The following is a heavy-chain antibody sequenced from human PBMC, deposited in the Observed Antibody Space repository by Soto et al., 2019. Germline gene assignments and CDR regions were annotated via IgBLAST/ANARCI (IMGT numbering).Heavy chain of an antibody. V-gene: IGHV3-73*02. Sequence: EVQLVESGGGLVQPGGSLKLSCAASGFTFSGSAMHWVREASGNGLEWVGRIRSKANSYATAYAASVKGRLTISRDDSKHTAYLQMNSLITEDTAVYYCTRHVDTARGPRIDYWGQGTLVTVSS. J-gene: IGHJ4*02. CDR1: GFTFSGSA. CDR3: TRHVDTARGPRIDY. CDR2: IRSKANSYAT. D-gene: IGHD5-18*01.